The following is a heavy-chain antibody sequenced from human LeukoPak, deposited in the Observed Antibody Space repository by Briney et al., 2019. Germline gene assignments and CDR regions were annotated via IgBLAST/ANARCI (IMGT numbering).Heavy chain of an antibody. CDR3: ASLQRGVSHY. D-gene: IGHD3-10*01. V-gene: IGHV4-59*08. J-gene: IGHJ4*02. CDR1: GAAISSYY. Sequence: SETLSLTCNVSGAAISSYYWSWIRQPPGKGLEWIGYVYYSGDTNYSPSLKSRVTISVDTPKNQFSLKLSSVTAADTAVYYCASLQRGVSHYWGQGTLVTVSS. CDR2: VYYSGDT.